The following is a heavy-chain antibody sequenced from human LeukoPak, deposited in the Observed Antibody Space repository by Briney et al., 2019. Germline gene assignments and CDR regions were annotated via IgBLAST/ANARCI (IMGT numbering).Heavy chain of an antibody. CDR1: GFTFSSYA. V-gene: IGHV3-30-3*01. Sequence: GGSLRLSCAASGFTFSSYAMHWVRQAPGKGLEWVAVISYDGSNKYYADSVKGRFTISRDNSKNTLYLQMNSLRAEDTAVYYCAGEMKILGANWFDPWGQGTLVTVSS. D-gene: IGHD3-16*01. CDR3: AGEMKILGANWFDP. CDR2: ISYDGSNK. J-gene: IGHJ5*02.